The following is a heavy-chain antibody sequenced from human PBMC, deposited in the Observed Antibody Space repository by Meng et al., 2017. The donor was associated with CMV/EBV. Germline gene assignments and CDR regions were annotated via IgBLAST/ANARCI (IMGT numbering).Heavy chain of an antibody. D-gene: IGHD3-3*01. Sequence: GSLRLSCTVSGCSIRGIGYYWGCILQPPGKGLEWIGSIYYTGSTYYNPSLKSRLTISVDTSKSQFSLKLSSVTAADTAVYYCARQLSYSSFWSGPSNDWYFDLWGRGTLVTVSS. J-gene: IGHJ2*01. V-gene: IGHV4-39*01. CDR1: GCSIRGIGYY. CDR2: IYYTGST. CDR3: ARQLSYSSFWSGPSNDWYFDL.